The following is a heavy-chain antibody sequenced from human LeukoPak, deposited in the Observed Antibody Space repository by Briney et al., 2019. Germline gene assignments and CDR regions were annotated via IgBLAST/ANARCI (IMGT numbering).Heavy chain of an antibody. Sequence: GGSLRLSCAASGFTFSSYEMNWVRQAPGKGLEWVSIISRTSESIFYADSVKGRFTISRDNAKNSLYLQMNGLRAEDTAAYYCARGATDTTRWFDPWGQGTLVTVSS. V-gene: IGHV3-21*01. J-gene: IGHJ5*02. CDR3: ARGATDTTRWFDP. CDR1: GFTFSSYE. CDR2: ISRTSESI. D-gene: IGHD1-7*01.